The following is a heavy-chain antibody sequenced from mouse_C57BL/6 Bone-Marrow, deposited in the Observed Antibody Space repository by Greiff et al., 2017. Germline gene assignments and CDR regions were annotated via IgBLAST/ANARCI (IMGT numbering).Heavy chain of an antibody. CDR2: IDPETGGT. Sequence: VQLQQSGAELVRPGASVTLSCKASGYTFTDYEMHWVKQTPVHGLEWIGAIDPETGGTASNQKFKGKAILTADKSSSTAYMELRSLTSEDSAVYDCTRDDGSSDDWYFDVWGAGTTVTVSS. CDR1: GYTFTDYE. CDR3: TRDDGSSDDWYFDV. V-gene: IGHV1-15*01. D-gene: IGHD1-1*01. J-gene: IGHJ1*01.